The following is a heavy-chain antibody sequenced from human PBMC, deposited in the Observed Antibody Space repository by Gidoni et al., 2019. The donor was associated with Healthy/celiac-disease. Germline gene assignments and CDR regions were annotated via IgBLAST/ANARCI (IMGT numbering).Heavy chain of an antibody. V-gene: IGHV4-61*02. D-gene: IGHD3-22*01. J-gene: IGHJ3*02. Sequence: QVQLQESGPGLVKPSQTLSLTCTVSGGSISRGSYYWSWIRQPAGKGLEWIGRIYTSGSTNYNPSLKSRVTISVDTSKNQFSLKLSSVTAADTAVYYCARRRRLIVGDAFDIWGQGTMVTVSS. CDR3: ARRRRLIVGDAFDI. CDR1: GGSISRGSYY. CDR2: IYTSGST.